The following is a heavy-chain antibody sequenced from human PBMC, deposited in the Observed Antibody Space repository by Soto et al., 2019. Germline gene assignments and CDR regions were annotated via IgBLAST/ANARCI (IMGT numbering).Heavy chain of an antibody. CDR1: GGSFSGYY. CDR2: INHSGST. Sequence: PSETLSLTCAVYGGSFSGYYWSWIRQPPGKGLEWIGEINHSGSTNYNPSLKSRVTISVDTSKNQFSLKLSSVTAADTAVYYCAREMITLGGVIDENWFDPWGLGTLVTVSS. J-gene: IGHJ5*02. CDR3: AREMITLGGVIDENWFDP. V-gene: IGHV4-34*01. D-gene: IGHD3-16*02.